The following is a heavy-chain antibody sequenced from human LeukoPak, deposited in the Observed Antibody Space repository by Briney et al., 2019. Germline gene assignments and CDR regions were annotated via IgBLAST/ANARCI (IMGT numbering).Heavy chain of an antibody. CDR2: ISSSSSYI. J-gene: IGHJ5*02. CDR1: GLSFRSYS. CDR3: ARDLQLNQPLNWFDP. D-gene: IGHD1-1*01. V-gene: IGHV3-21*01. Sequence: PGGSLKLSCEASGLSFRSYSMNWVRQAPGKGLEWVSSISSSSSYIYYADSVKGRFTISRDNAKNSLYLQMNSLRAEDTAVYYCARDLQLNQPLNWFDPWGQGTLVTVSS.